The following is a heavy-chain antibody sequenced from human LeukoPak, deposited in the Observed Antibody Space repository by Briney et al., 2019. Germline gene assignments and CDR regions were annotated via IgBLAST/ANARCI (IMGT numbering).Heavy chain of an antibody. V-gene: IGHV4-61*03. CDR3: ATGPTWLDH. CDR1: GGSISSGGYY. Sequence: PSETLSLTCTVSGGSISSGGYYWSWIRQHPRKGLEWIGYIYYSGTTNYNPSLRGRVTMSVDTSKNHFPLNLSSVTAADTAVYYCATGPTWLDHWGQGTLVTVSS. CDR2: IYYSGTT. J-gene: IGHJ5*02.